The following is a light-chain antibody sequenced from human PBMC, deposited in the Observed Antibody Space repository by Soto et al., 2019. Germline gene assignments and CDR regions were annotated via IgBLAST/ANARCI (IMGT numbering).Light chain of an antibody. CDR3: SSFTSSTTYV. CDR2: NVN. CDR1: SSDVGNYNY. V-gene: IGLV2-14*01. Sequence: QSALTQSASVSGSPGQSITISRTGTSSDVGNYNYVSWYQQHPGEVPKLIIFNVNNRPSGVSNRFSGSKSGNTASLTISGLQAEDEADYYCSSFTSSTTYVFGTGTKLTVL. J-gene: IGLJ1*01.